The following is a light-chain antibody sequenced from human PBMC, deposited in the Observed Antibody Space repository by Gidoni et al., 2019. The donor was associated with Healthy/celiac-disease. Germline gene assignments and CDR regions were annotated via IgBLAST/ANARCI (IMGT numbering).Light chain of an antibody. CDR3: QQRSNWPPLWT. CDR2: DAS. CDR1: QSVSSY. J-gene: IGKJ2*02. Sequence: EIVLTQSPATLSLSPGERATLSCRASQSVSSYLAWYQQKPSQAPRLLIYDASNRATGIPARFSGSGSGRDFTLTISSLEPEDFAVYYCQQRSNWPPLWTFGQGTKLENK. V-gene: IGKV3-11*02.